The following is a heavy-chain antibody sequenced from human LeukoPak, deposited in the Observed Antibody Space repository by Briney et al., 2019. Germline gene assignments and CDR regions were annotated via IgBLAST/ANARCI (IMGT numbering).Heavy chain of an antibody. CDR2: IYSSGGST. J-gene: IGHJ4*02. D-gene: IGHD3-22*01. CDR1: GFTGSSKY. V-gene: IGHV3-66*01. Sequence: PGGSLRLSCAASGFTGSSKYMSWVRQAPGKGLEWVSVIYSSGGSTYYADSVKGRFTITRDNSKDMLYLQMNSLRAEDTAVYYCARDSSGSSSDYYPLGYWGQGTLVTASS. CDR3: ARDSSGSSSDYYPLGY.